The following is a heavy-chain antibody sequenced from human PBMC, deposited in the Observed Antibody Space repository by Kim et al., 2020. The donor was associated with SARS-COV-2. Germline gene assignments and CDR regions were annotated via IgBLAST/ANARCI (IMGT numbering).Heavy chain of an antibody. J-gene: IGHJ4*02. CDR2: I. D-gene: IGHD4-17*01. CDR3: AIDYGDYYFDY. Sequence: IYYAASVKGRFTISGDNAKNSLYLQMNSLRAEDTAVYYCAIDYGDYYFDYWGQGTLVTVSS. V-gene: IGHV3-21*01.